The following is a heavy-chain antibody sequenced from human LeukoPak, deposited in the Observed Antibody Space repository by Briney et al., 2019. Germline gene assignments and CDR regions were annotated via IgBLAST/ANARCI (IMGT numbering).Heavy chain of an antibody. CDR3: AKGPLVVVAATLVY. D-gene: IGHD2-15*01. CDR2: ISGSGGST. J-gene: IGHJ4*02. V-gene: IGHV3-23*01. Sequence: GGSLRLSCAASGFTFSSYAMSWVRQAPGKGLEWVSAISGSGGSTYCADSVKGRFTISRDNSKNTLYLQMNSLRAEDTAVYYCAKGPLVVVAATLVYWGQGTLVTVSS. CDR1: GFTFSSYA.